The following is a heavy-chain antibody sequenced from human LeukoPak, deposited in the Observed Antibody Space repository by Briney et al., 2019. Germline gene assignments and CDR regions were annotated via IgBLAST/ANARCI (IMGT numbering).Heavy chain of an antibody. CDR1: GFTFSSYS. D-gene: IGHD6-19*01. CDR3: AGDKSGWQGYYYYYMDV. CDR2: ISSSSSYI. Sequence: GGSLRLSCTASGFTFSSYSMNWVRQAPGKGLEWVSSISSSSSYIYYADSVKGRFTISRDNAKNSLYLQMNSLRAEDTAVYYCAGDKSGWQGYYYYYMDVWGKGTTVTVSS. V-gene: IGHV3-21*01. J-gene: IGHJ6*03.